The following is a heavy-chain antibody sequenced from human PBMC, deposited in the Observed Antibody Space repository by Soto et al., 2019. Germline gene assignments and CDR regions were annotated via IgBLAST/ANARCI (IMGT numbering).Heavy chain of an antibody. Sequence: ASVKVSCKASGYTFTSYYTHWVRQAPGQGLEWMGIINPSGGSTSYAQKFQGRVTMTRDTSTSTVYMELSSLRSEDTAVYYCARDMVRGARIMDVWGQGTTVTVSS. CDR1: GYTFTSYY. D-gene: IGHD3-10*01. CDR2: INPSGGST. CDR3: ARDMVRGARIMDV. J-gene: IGHJ6*02. V-gene: IGHV1-46*01.